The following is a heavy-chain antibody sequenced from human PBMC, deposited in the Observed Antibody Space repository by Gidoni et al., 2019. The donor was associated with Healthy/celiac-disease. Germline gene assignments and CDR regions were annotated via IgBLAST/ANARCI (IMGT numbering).Heavy chain of an antibody. CDR1: GGSISSGDSS. D-gene: IGHD3-3*01. CDR3: ARSRGALEWLPWGAKTAGAFDI. J-gene: IGHJ3*02. Sequence: QVQLQESGPGLVKPSQTLSLTCTVSGGSISSGDSSWRWIRQPQGKGLEWIGYIYYSGSTYDNPSLNGRVTKSVDTSKDQCSLKLSSVTAADTAVYYWARSRGALEWLPWGAKTAGAFDIWGQGTMVTVSS. CDR2: IYYSGST. V-gene: IGHV4-30-4*01.